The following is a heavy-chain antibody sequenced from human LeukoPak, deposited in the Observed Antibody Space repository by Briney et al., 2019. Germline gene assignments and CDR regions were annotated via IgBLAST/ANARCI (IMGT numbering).Heavy chain of an antibody. Sequence: APVKVSCKASGYTFTSYDINWVRQATGQGLEWMGWMNPNSGNTGYAQKCQGRVTITRNTSISTAYMELSSLRSEDTAVYYCARTKYGDYALANWGQGTLVTVSS. CDR3: ARTKYGDYALAN. D-gene: IGHD4-17*01. V-gene: IGHV1-8*03. J-gene: IGHJ4*02. CDR2: MNPNSGNT. CDR1: GYTFTSYD.